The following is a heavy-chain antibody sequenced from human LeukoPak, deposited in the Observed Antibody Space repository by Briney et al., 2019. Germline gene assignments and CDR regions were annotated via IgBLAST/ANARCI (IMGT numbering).Heavy chain of an antibody. J-gene: IGHJ6*02. CDR3: ARRGYSYGYLNYYYGMDV. Sequence: GESLKISCKGSGYSFTSYWIGWVRQMPGKGLEWMGIIYPGDSDTGYSPSFQGQVTISADKSISTAYLQWSSLKASDTAMYYCARRGYSYGYLNYYYGMDVWGQGTTVTVSS. D-gene: IGHD5-18*01. V-gene: IGHV5-51*01. CDR2: IYPGDSDT. CDR1: GYSFTSYW.